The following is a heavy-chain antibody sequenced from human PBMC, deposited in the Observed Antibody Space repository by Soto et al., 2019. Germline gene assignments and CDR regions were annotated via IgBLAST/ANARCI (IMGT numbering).Heavy chain of an antibody. CDR3: VRVNNWFDP. J-gene: IGHJ5*02. V-gene: IGHV1-46*01. Sequence: QVQLVQSGPEVKKPGASVKVSCKASGYTFTRYYIHWVRQAPGQGLEWMGIINPSGDSTSYAQKFQGRVTMTSDTSSSTVCMELSSLRSEDTAVYYCVRVNNWFDPWGQGTLVTVSS. CDR1: GYTFTRYY. CDR2: INPSGDST.